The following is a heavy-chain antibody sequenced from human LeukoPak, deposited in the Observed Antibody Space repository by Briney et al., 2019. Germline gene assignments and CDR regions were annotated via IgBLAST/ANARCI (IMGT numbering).Heavy chain of an antibody. Sequence: GESLKISCKGSGYIFTNYWIGWVRQMPGKGLEWMGIIYPGDSDTRYSPSFQGQVTISADKSISTAYLQWSSLKASDTAMYYCARLLYYYGSGSPHDAFDIWGQGTMVTVSS. CDR2: IYPGDSDT. D-gene: IGHD3-10*01. J-gene: IGHJ3*02. V-gene: IGHV5-51*01. CDR1: GYIFTNYW. CDR3: ARLLYYYGSGSPHDAFDI.